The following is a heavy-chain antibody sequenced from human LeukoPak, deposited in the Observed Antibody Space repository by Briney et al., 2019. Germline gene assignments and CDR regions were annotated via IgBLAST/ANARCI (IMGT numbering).Heavy chain of an antibody. Sequence: PSETLSLTCTVSGGSISSSSYYWGWIRQLPGKGLEWIGSIYYSGSTNYNPSLKSRVTISVDTSKNQFSLKLSSVTAADTAVYYCARDRRGGPSGMDVWGQGTTVTVSS. CDR3: ARDRRGGPSGMDV. CDR2: IYYSGST. J-gene: IGHJ6*02. D-gene: IGHD3-16*01. CDR1: GGSISSSSYY. V-gene: IGHV4-39*07.